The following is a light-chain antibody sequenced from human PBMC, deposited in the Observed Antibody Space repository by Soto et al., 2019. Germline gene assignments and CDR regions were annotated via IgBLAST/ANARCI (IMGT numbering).Light chain of an antibody. J-gene: IGKJ2*01. CDR3: QQSYSNPYT. V-gene: IGKV1-39*01. Sequence: DIQMTQSPSSLSASVGDRVTITCRASQSISTYLNWYQQKPGKAPKRLIYVASTLQSGVPSRFSGSGSGTDFTLTISSLQPEDFATYYCQQSYSNPYTFGQGTNLEIK. CDR2: VAS. CDR1: QSISTY.